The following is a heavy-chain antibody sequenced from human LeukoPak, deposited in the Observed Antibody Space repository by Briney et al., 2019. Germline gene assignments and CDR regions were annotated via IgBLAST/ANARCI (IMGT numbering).Heavy chain of an antibody. J-gene: IGHJ4*02. CDR2: VNHSGST. CDR1: GGSFSGYY. Sequence: SETLSLTCAVYGGSFSGYYWSWIRQSPGKGLEWIGEVNHSGSTNYNPSPKSRVTISVDTSKNQFSLKLTSVTAADTAVYYCARDVTGSASDYWGQGTLVTASS. V-gene: IGHV4-34*01. CDR3: ARDVTGSASDY. D-gene: IGHD1-1*01.